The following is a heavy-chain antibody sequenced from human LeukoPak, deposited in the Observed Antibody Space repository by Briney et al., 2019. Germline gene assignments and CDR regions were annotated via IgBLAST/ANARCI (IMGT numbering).Heavy chain of an antibody. D-gene: IGHD3-3*01. CDR1: GYTFTSYG. J-gene: IGHJ6*02. CDR2: ISAYNGNT. V-gene: IGHV1-18*01. Sequence: ASVKVSCKASGYTFTSYGISWVRQAPGQGLEWMGWISAYNGNTNYAQKLQGRVTMTTDTSTSTAYMELRSLRSDDTAVYYCARLRGNDFWSGYPFDVDYYYGMDVWGQGTTVTVSS. CDR3: ARLRGNDFWSGYPFDVDYYYGMDV.